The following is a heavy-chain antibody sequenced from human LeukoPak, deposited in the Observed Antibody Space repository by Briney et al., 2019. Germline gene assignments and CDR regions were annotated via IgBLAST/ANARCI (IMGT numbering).Heavy chain of an antibody. Sequence: SETLSLTCAVSGGSISSGGYSWSWTRQPPGKGLEWIGYIYHSGSTYYNPSLKSRVTISVDRSKNQFSLKLSSVTAADTAVYYCARDHSKYCSSTSCYDHGMDVWGQGTTVTVSS. D-gene: IGHD2-2*01. CDR2: IYHSGST. CDR3: ARDHSKYCSSTSCYDHGMDV. CDR1: GGSISSGGYS. J-gene: IGHJ6*02. V-gene: IGHV4-30-2*01.